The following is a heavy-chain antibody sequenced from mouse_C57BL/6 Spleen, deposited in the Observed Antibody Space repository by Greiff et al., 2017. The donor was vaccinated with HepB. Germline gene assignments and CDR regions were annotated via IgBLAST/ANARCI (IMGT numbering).Heavy chain of an antibody. D-gene: IGHD2-5*01. CDR2: IYPGDGDT. CDR1: GYAFSSYW. J-gene: IGHJ3*01. Sequence: VQLQQSGAELVKPGASVKISCKASGYAFSSYWMNWVKQRPGKGLEWIGQIYPGDGDTNYNGKFKGKATLTADKSSSTAYMQLSSLTSEDSAVYFCARGDYDSNPAWFAYWGQGTLVTVSA. V-gene: IGHV1-80*01. CDR3: ARGDYDSNPAWFAY.